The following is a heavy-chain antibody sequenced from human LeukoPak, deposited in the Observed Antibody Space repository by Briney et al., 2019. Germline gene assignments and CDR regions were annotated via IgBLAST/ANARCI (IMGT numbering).Heavy chain of an antibody. J-gene: IGHJ3*02. CDR1: GFTFSSYW. CDR2: IKQDGSEK. CDR3: ARDHENDAFDI. Sequence: GGSLRPSCAASGFTFSSYWMSWVRQAPGKGLEWVANIKQDGSEKYYVDSVKGRFTISRDNAKNSLYLQMNSLRAEDTAVYYCARDHENDAFDIWGQGTMVTVSS. V-gene: IGHV3-7*01.